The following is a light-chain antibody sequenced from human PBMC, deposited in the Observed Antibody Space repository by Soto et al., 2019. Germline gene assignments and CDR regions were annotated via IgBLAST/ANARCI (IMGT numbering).Light chain of an antibody. CDR1: SSNIGNNY. J-gene: IGLJ2*01. CDR2: DSN. CDR3: GTWDSSLSAVV. Sequence: QSVLTQPPSVSAAPGQTVTISCSGSSSNIGNNYVSWYQQLPGTAPKLLIYDSNKRPSGIPDRFSGSKSGTSATLGITGLQTGDEADYYGGTWDSSLSAVVFGGGTKLTVL. V-gene: IGLV1-51*01.